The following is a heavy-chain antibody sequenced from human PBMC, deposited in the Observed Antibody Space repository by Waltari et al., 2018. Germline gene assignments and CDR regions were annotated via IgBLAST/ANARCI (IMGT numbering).Heavy chain of an antibody. Sequence: EVQLVESGGGLVQPGGSLSLSCAASGFTFSSYAMSWVRQAPGEGREWGAASSGSGGSTYDADSVKGRFTISRDNSKNTLYLQMNSLRAEDTAVYYCASSGSHDAFDIWGQGTMVTVSS. D-gene: IGHD1-26*01. J-gene: IGHJ3*02. V-gene: IGHV3-23*04. CDR3: ASSGSHDAFDI. CDR1: GFTFSSYA. CDR2: SSGSGGST.